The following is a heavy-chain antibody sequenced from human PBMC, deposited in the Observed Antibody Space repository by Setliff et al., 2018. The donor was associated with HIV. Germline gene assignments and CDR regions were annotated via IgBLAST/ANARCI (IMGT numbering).Heavy chain of an antibody. CDR2: INRSGST. CDR3: GSIMVGGAMSYSYYYMDV. V-gene: IGHV4-34*01. CDR1: GGSFSSYS. Sequence: SETLSLTCAVYGGSFSSYSWTWIRQPPGKGLEWIGEINRSGSTNYNPSLKSRLTIIVDTSKNQFPLKLNSVTAADTAVYYCGSIMVGGAMSYSYYYMDVWGKGTTVTVSS. D-gene: IGHD3-16*01. J-gene: IGHJ6*03.